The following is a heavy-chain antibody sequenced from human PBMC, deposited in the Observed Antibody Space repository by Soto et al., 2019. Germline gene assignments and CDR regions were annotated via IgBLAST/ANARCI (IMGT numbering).Heavy chain of an antibody. V-gene: IGHV3-23*01. D-gene: IGHD6-6*01. J-gene: IGHJ3*02. CDR2: ISDGGDLT. CDR3: ARRAFGSSRSFDI. Sequence: VQLLESGGDLVHPGGSLRLSCTGSGFAFSSHPMSWVRQAPERGLEWVSGISDGGDLTYNADSVRGRFTISRDNSKNTLFLQMNSLRVEDTAVYYCARRAFGSSRSFDIWGQGTMVTVSS. CDR1: GFAFSSHP.